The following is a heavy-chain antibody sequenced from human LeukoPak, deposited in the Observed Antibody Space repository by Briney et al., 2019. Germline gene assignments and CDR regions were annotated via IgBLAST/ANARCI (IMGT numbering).Heavy chain of an antibody. D-gene: IGHD5-24*01. CDR1: GFTFSAYS. J-gene: IGHJ4*02. V-gene: IGHV3-21*01. Sequence: GGSLRLSCAASGFTFSAYSMNWVRQAPGKGLEWVSSITGSSDYISYADSLKGRFTISRDNAKNSLYLQMNSLRAEGTAVYYCARDGYNLDWGQGTLVTVSS. CDR3: ARDGYNLD. CDR2: ITGSSDYI.